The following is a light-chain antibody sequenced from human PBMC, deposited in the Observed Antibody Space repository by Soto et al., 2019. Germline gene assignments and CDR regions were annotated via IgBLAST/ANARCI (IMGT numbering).Light chain of an antibody. CDR2: GAS. Sequence: EIVISQSPATLSMSPGERATLSCRASQSVSSNLAWYQQKPGQAPRLLIYGASSRATSVPDRFSGSGSGTAVNLTISSLQSEVFAVYYCQQYNNWPYTFGQGTKLEI. CDR3: QQYNNWPYT. J-gene: IGKJ2*01. V-gene: IGKV3-15*01. CDR1: QSVSSN.